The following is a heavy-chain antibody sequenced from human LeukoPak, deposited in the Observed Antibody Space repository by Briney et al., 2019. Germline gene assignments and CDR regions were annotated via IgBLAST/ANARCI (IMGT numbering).Heavy chain of an antibody. D-gene: IGHD1-26*01. CDR3: ARENSGSYPLYFDY. CDR2: ISSSGSSI. Sequence: GGSLRLSCAASGFTFSNYNINWVRQAPGKGLEWVSYISSSGSSIYFADSVKGRFTISRDNAKNSLFLQMNSLRDEDTAVYYCARENSGSYPLYFDYWGQGTLVTVSS. V-gene: IGHV3-48*02. CDR1: GFTFSNYN. J-gene: IGHJ4*02.